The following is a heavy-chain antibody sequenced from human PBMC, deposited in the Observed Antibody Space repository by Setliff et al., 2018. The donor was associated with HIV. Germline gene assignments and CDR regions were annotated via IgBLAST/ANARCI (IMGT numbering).Heavy chain of an antibody. CDR3: TAVREG. CDR1: GFTFTNAW. J-gene: IGHJ4*02. Sequence: PGGSMRLSCAASGFTFTNAWMSWVRQAPGKGLEWVGRIKSKADGGTTDYAAPVKGRFTISRDYSKNTLYLQLNSLKTEDTALYYCTAVREGWGQGTLVTVSS. CDR2: IKSKADGGTT. D-gene: IGHD1-26*01. V-gene: IGHV3-15*01.